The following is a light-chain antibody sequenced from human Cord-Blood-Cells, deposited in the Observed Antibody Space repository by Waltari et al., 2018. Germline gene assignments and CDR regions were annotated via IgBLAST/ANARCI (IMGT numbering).Light chain of an antibody. CDR3: QQYYSTPLP. J-gene: IGKJ4*01. CDR2: WAS. V-gene: IGKV4-1*01. Sequence: DIVMTQSPDSLAVSLGERATINCKSSQSVLYSSNNKNYLAWYQQKPGQPPKLLIYWASTRESGVPDRFSGRGSGTDFPLTISSLQAEYVAVYYCQQYYSTPLPFGGGTKVEIK. CDR1: QSVLYSSNNKNY.